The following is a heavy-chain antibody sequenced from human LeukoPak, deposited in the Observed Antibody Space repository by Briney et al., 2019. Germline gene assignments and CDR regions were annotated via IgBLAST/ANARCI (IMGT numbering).Heavy chain of an antibody. CDR1: GFSVSSNY. J-gene: IGHJ4*02. V-gene: IGHV3-53*01. D-gene: IGHD1-26*01. CDR2: IYSGGST. Sequence: GGSLRLSCAASGFSVSSNYMSWVRQAPGKGLEWVSIIYSGGSTYYADSVKGRFTISRDISKNTLYLQMNSLKAEDTAVYYCARDLGGATVWGQGTLVTVSS. CDR3: ARDLGGATV.